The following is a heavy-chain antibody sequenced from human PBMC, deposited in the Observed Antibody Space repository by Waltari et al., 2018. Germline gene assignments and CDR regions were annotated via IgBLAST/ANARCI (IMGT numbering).Heavy chain of an antibody. CDR3: AREGKTSRYSMIDY. V-gene: IGHV3-48*03. CDR2: CRGGGSNI. CDR1: GFTFSSYE. D-gene: IGHD5-18*01. Sequence: EEQLVESGGGLVQPGGSLRLSCAASGFTFSSYEMNWVRQAPGKGLGWVSKCRGGGSNIYCADAVKGRFTISRDNAKNSLYLQMNSLRAEDTAIYYCAREGKTSRYSMIDYWGQGTLVTVSS. J-gene: IGHJ4*02.